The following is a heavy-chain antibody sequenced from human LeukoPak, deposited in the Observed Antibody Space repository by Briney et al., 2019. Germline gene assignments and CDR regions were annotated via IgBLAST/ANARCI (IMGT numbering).Heavy chain of an antibody. V-gene: IGHV4-34*01. J-gene: IGHJ3*02. CDR2: INQSGSP. D-gene: IGHD2-2*01. CDR3: ATIQRDHAFDI. Sequence: SETLSLTCAVYGGSFSGYYWSWIRQPPGKGLEWIGEINQSGSPNYNPSLKSRVTISVVTSKHQFSLKLSPVTAADTAVYYCATIQRDHAFDIWGQGTMVTVSS. CDR1: GGSFSGYY.